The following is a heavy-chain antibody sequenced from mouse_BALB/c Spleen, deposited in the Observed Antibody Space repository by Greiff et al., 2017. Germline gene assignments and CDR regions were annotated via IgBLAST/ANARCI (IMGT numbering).Heavy chain of an antibody. CDR3: ARSGTTGFDY. Sequence: QVQLQQSGAELMKPGASVKISCKATGYTFSSYWIEWVKQRPGHGLEWIGEILPGSGSTNYNEKFKGKATFTADTSSNTAYMQLSSPTSEDSAVYYCARSGTTGFDYWGQGTTLTVSS. CDR2: ILPGSGST. CDR1: GYTFSSYW. V-gene: IGHV1-9*01. D-gene: IGHD2-14*01. J-gene: IGHJ2*01.